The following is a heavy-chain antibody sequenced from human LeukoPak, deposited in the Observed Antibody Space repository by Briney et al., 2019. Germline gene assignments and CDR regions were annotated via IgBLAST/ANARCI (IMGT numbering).Heavy chain of an antibody. CDR2: IKQDGSEK. V-gene: IGHV3-7*03. D-gene: IGHD3-22*01. J-gene: IGHJ4*02. CDR3: ARVTTTYYYDSSGPNYFDY. Sequence: PGGSLRLSCAASGFTFSNYWMTWVRQAPGKGLEWVASIKQDGSEKYYVGSVKGRFTFSRDNAKNSLYLQMDSLRAEDTAVYYCARVTTTYYYDSSGPNYFDYWGQGTLVTVSS. CDR1: GFTFSNYW.